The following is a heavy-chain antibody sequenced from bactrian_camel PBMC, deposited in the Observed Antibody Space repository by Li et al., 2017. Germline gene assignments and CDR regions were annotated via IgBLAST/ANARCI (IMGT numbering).Heavy chain of an antibody. CDR1: GYTISTSC. CDR3: TKSRIPLDYHEYDLPGS. D-gene: IGHD4*01. Sequence: VQLVESGGGSVQSGGSLRLSCAASGYTISTSCMGWFRQTPGKEREGVAAISRFGIISYADSVKGRFTISRDNAKNTLFLQLTGLKTEDTAMYYCTKSRIPLDYHEYDLPGSWGQGTQVTVS. CDR2: ISRFGII. J-gene: IGHJ4*01. V-gene: IGHV3S53*01.